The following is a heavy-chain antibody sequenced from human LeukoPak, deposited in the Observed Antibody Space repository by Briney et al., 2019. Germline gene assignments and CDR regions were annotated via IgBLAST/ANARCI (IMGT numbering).Heavy chain of an antibody. CDR1: GFTFSNAW. CDR3: TRDRGGSPMDVFDY. V-gene: IGHV3-53*01. Sequence: GGSLRLSCAASGFTFSNAWMTWVRQAPGKGLEWVSTITDVGDIFYTYSVRGRFTISRDNSKNTVYMQMDGLRAEDTAVYYCTRDRGGSPMDVFDYWGQGTLVTVSS. CDR2: ITDVGDI. J-gene: IGHJ4*02. D-gene: IGHD2-15*01.